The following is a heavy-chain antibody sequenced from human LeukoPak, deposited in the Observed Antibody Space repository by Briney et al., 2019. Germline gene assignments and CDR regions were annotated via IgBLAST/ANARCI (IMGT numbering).Heavy chain of an antibody. CDR3: AKMKGHPLPKYYMDV. CDR1: GFTFSGFA. CDR2: ISGSGDNT. V-gene: IGHV3-23*01. J-gene: IGHJ6*03. Sequence: PGGSLRLSCAASGFTFSGFAMSWVLRTPGKGLEWVSGISGSGDNTLYADSVKGRLTISRDNSKNTLYLEMNSLRAEDTAIYYCAKMKGHPLPKYYMDVWGRGTTVTVS.